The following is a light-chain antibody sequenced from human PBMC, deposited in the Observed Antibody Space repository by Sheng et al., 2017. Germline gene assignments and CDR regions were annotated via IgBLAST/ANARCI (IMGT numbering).Light chain of an antibody. Sequence: EIVLTQSPATLSLSPGERATLSCRASQSVSSYLAWYQQKRGQAPRLLIYDASNRAPGIPARFRATGSETDFTLTISSLEPEDFAVYYCQQRSNWPPTFGGGTKVEIK. V-gene: IGKV3-11*01. J-gene: IGKJ4*01. CDR3: QQRSNWPPT. CDR1: QSVSSY. CDR2: DAS.